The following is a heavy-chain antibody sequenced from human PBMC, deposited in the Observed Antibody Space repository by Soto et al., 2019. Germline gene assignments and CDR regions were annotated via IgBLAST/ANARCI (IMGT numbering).Heavy chain of an antibody. Sequence: PGGSLRLSCAASGFTFSSYAMSWVRQAPGEGLEWVSAISGSGGSTYYADSVKGRFTISRDNSKNTLFLQMNSLTAEDTAVHYCAKVFYDSGTTFFGVDVWGQGTTVTVSS. D-gene: IGHD3-10*01. V-gene: IGHV3-23*01. J-gene: IGHJ6*02. CDR3: AKVFYDSGTTFFGVDV. CDR2: ISGSGGST. CDR1: GFTFSSYA.